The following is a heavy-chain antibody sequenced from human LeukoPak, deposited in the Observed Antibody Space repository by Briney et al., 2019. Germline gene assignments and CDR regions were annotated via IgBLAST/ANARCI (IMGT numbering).Heavy chain of an antibody. CDR3: ARANNSSWHN. J-gene: IGHJ4*02. Sequence: GGSLRLSCAASGFTLTTYAMTRVRQAPGKGLEWVSAISGSGGSTYYADSVKGRFTISRDNAKNSVYLQMNSLRVEDTAVYYCARANNSSWHNWGQGTLVTVSA. CDR1: GFTLTTYA. D-gene: IGHD6-13*01. CDR2: ISGSGGST. V-gene: IGHV3-23*01.